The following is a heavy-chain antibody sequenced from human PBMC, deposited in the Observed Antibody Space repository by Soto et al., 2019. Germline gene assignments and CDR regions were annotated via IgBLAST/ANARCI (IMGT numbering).Heavy chain of an antibody. V-gene: IGHV5-10-1*01. D-gene: IGHD2-21*01. CDR1: GYTFTNYW. J-gene: IGHJ5*02. CDR2: IDPSDSYT. CDR3: ERPFKASRTNWLDP. Sequence: PGESLKISCQGSGYTFTNYWISWVRQMPGKGLEWVGMIDPSDSYTYYSPSFQGHVTISADKSISTAYLQWSSLKASDNAIYFCERPFKASRTNWLDPWGRGNLVTRLL.